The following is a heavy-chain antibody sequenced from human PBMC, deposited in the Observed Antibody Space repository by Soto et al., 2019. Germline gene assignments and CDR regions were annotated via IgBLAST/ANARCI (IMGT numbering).Heavy chain of an antibody. D-gene: IGHD5-18*01. CDR2: IWYDGSNK. J-gene: IGHJ4*02. Sequence: GALRLSCAASGFTFSSYGMHWVRQAPGKGLEWVAVIWYDGSNKYYADSVKGRFSISRDNSKNTLYLQMNSLRAEDTAVYYCARELWNTAMFPLDYWGQGTLVTVSS. CDR3: ARELWNTAMFPLDY. V-gene: IGHV3-33*01. CDR1: GFTFSSYG.